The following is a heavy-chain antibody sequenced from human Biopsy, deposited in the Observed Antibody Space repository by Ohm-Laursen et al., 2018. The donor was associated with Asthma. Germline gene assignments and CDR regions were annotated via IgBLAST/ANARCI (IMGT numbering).Heavy chain of an antibody. CDR1: GFTFSIYD. J-gene: IGHJ3*02. CDR3: ARTHERWTSIQDDALDI. Sequence: SLRLSCAAPGFTFSIYDIHWVRQAPGKGLEWVAVISYDGGNKFYGDSVKGRFTLSRDNSRNTLYLQMNSLRVEDTVIYYCARTHERWTSIQDDALDIWGQGTMVIVSS. V-gene: IGHV3-30*03. D-gene: IGHD4-23*01. CDR2: ISYDGGNK.